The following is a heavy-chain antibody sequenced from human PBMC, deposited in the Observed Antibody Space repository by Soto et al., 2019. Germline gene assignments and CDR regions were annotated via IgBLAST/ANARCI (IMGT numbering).Heavy chain of an antibody. CDR2: ISAYNGNT. D-gene: IGHD3-3*01. Sequence: QVPLVQSGAEVKKPGASVKVSCKASGYTFTSYGISWVRQAPGQGLEWMGWISAYNGNTNYAQKLQGRVTMTTDTSTSTAYMELRSLRSDDTAVYYCARDYDFWSGYYPLLDYYYMDVWGKGTTVTVSS. CDR1: GYTFTSYG. V-gene: IGHV1-18*01. J-gene: IGHJ6*03. CDR3: ARDYDFWSGYYPLLDYYYMDV.